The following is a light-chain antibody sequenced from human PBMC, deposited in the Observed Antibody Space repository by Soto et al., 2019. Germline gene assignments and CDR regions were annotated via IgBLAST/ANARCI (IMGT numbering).Light chain of an antibody. CDR1: RSLSSDY. J-gene: IGKJ4*01. Sequence: IVLIQSADTLSLSPGERATLSCRASRSLSSDYLAWYQQKPGQAPRLLFYHASRRATGTPDRFSVSGSGTDFTLTISSLEPEDFAVYYCQQRSNWPLTFGGGTKVDIK. V-gene: IGKV3D-20*02. CDR3: QQRSNWPLT. CDR2: HAS.